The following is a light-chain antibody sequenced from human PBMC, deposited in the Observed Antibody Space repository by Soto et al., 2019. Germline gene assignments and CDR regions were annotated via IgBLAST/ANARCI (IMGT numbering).Light chain of an antibody. Sequence: SYELTQPPSVSVALGQTARITCEGNNIGSKNVHWYQQRPGQAPVLVIYRDKKRPSGIPERFSGSKSENTATLTISRAQAGDEAEYYCQVWDTSSTWYVFGTGTKVTVL. J-gene: IGLJ1*01. CDR3: QVWDTSSTWYV. V-gene: IGLV3-9*01. CDR2: RDK. CDR1: NIGSKN.